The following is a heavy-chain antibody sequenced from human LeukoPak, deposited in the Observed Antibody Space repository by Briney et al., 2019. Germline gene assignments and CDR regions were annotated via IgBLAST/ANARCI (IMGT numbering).Heavy chain of an antibody. V-gene: IGHV4-39*01. D-gene: IGHD2-15*01. CDR2: IYYGGST. J-gene: IGHJ4*02. Sequence: SETLSLTCTVSGGSISSGGYYWSWIRQHPGKGLEWIGSIYYGGSTYYNPSLKSRVTISVDTSKNQFSLKLSSVTAADTAMYYCARKYCSGGDCYSNYWGQGTLVTVSS. CDR1: GGSISSGGYY. CDR3: ARKYCSGGDCYSNY.